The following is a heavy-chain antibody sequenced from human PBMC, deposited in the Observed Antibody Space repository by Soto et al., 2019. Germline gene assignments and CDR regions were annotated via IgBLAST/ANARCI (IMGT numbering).Heavy chain of an antibody. CDR1: GGSISSGGYY. J-gene: IGHJ4*02. CDR2: IYYSGST. D-gene: IGHD3-10*01. V-gene: IGHV4-31*03. CDR3: AREPSGSGSFGYFDY. Sequence: SETLSLTCTVSGGSISSGGYYWSWIRQHQGKGLEWIGYIYYSGSTYYNPSLKSRVTIAVDTSKNQFSLKLSSVTAADTAVYYCAREPSGSGSFGYFDYWGQGTLVTVSS.